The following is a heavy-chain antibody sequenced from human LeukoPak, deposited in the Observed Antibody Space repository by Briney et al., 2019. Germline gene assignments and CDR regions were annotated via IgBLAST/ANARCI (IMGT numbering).Heavy chain of an antibody. V-gene: IGHV4-4*02. D-gene: IGHD1-20*01. CDR2: IYHSGST. J-gene: IGHJ4*02. CDR3: ASRAPRDNFNRYLPIDY. Sequence: PSGTLSLTCAVAGASISNSNWWTWVRQPPGKGLEWIGEIYHSGSTNYKPSLKSRATILVDKPKNQFSLKLSSVTAADTAVYYCASRAPRDNFNRYLPIDYWGQGTLVTVSS. CDR1: GASISNSNW.